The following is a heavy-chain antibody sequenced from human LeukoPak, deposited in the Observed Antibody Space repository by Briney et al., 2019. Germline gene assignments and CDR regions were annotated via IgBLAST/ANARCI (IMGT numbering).Heavy chain of an antibody. J-gene: IGHJ3*01. V-gene: IGHV3-30*02. Sequence: AGGSLRLSCAVSGFTFSSYGMHWLRQAPGKGLEWVAFIDYDGRNEFYGDSVKGRFTISRDNSKNTLYLQMNSLRGDDTAVYYCAKEGIDAFGVWGQGTMVTVSS. CDR2: IDYDGRNE. CDR1: GFTFSSYG. CDR3: AKEGIDAFGV.